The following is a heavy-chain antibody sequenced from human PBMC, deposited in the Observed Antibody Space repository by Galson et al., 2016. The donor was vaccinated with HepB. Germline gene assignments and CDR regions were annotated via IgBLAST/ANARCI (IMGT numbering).Heavy chain of an antibody. CDR2: ISGRAGTT. V-gene: IGHV3-23*01. CDR1: GFPLSTYA. CDR3: AKSFAVLRYLDY. J-gene: IGHJ4*02. D-gene: IGHD2/OR15-2a*01. Sequence: SLRLSCAASGFPLSTYAMSWVRQTPGKGLQWVSGISGRAGTTYYADSVKGRFAISRDNSKNTLYLQMISLRAEDTAVYYCAKSFAVLRYLDYWDQGTLVTVSS.